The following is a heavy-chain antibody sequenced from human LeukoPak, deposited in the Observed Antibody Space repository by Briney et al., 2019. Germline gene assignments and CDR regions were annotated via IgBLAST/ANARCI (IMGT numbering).Heavy chain of an antibody. V-gene: IGHV4-39*01. CDR1: GGSISSSSYY. D-gene: IGHD2-15*01. CDR2: IYYSGST. J-gene: IGHJ4*02. CDR3: ARHATYCSGGSCHGRYHFDY. Sequence: PSETLSLTCTVSGGSISSSSYYWGWIRQPPGKGLEWIGSIYYSGSTYYDPSLKSRVTISVDTSKNQFSLKLSSVTAADTAVYYCARHATYCSGGSCHGRYHFDYWGQGTLVTVSS.